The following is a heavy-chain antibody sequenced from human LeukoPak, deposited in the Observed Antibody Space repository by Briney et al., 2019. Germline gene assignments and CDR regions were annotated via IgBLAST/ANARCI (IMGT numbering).Heavy chain of an antibody. CDR3: ARTRGTHISMAYLDS. V-gene: IGHV1-2*02. D-gene: IGHD2/OR15-2a*01. J-gene: IGHJ4*02. Sequence: ASVKVSCKTSGYTFTGNFMHWVRQAPGQGPEWMGWINPNNGDTNYAQKFQGRVTMTRVRSITTAYMELSSLRSDDTAVYYCARTRGTHISMAYLDSWGQGTLVTVSS. CDR2: INPNNGDT. CDR1: GYTFTGNF.